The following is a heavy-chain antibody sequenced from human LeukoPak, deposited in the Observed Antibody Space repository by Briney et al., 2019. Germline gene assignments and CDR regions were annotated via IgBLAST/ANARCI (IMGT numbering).Heavy chain of an antibody. CDR2: IGTAGDT. V-gene: IGHV3-13*03. Sequence: GGSLRLSCAACGFTFSSYDMHWVRHATGKGLEWVSAIGTAGDTYYPGSVKGQFTISRENAKNSLYLQMNSLRAGDTAVYYCARSPLGPFFDYWGQGTLVTVSS. CDR1: GFTFSSYD. J-gene: IGHJ4*02. CDR3: ARSPLGPFFDY.